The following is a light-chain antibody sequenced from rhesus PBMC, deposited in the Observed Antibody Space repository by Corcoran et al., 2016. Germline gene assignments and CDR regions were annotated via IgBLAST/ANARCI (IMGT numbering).Light chain of an antibody. CDR3: QQDYNTPYS. Sequence: DIQMTQSPSSLSASAGDRDTVTCRASQGINTELSRYQQKPGKAPTLLLCAASSLQPGVSPRFSGSGSGTDFTLTLSSLQPEDVAASYCQQDYNTPYSFGQGTQVEI. CDR1: QGINTE. J-gene: IGKJ2*01. V-gene: IGKV1-94*01. CDR2: AAS.